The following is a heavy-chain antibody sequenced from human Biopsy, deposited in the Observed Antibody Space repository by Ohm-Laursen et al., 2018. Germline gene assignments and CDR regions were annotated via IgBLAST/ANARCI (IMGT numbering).Heavy chain of an antibody. J-gene: IGHJ4*02. CDR3: AREGGGLLPIRLTDF. CDR1: GESFSDYY. V-gene: IGHV4-34*01. CDR2: ISHRGRS. Sequence: SETLSLTCEVSGESFSDYYWSWIRQSPGKGLEWIGEISHRGRSSYSPSLQSRVTISVDASKNQFSLNVKSVTAADTAVYFCAREGGGLLPIRLTDFWGPGMMVTVSS. D-gene: IGHD1-26*01.